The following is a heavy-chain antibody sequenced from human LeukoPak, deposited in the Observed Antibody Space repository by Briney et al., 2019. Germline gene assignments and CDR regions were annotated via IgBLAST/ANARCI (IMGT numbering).Heavy chain of an antibody. Sequence: PSETLSLTCAVSGFSISSGYYWGWIRHPPGEGLELIGIIYHIGRAYYSPSLKSRVTISVDTSKNQFSLHLSSMTAADTAVYYCAREGTSGWYNYWGQGTLVTVSS. D-gene: IGHD6-19*01. CDR1: GFSISSGYY. CDR3: AREGTSGWYNY. V-gene: IGHV4-38-2*02. CDR2: IYHIGRA. J-gene: IGHJ4*02.